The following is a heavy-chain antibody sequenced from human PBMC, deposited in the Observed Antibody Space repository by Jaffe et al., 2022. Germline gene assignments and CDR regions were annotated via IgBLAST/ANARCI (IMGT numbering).Heavy chain of an antibody. CDR3: AKSGYCSGGSCYSDFDY. Sequence: EVQLLESGGGLVQPGGSLRLSCAASGFTFSSYAMSWVRQAPGKGLEWVSAISGSGGSTYYADSVKGRFTISRDNSKNTLYLQMNSLRAEDTAVYYCAKSGYCSGGSCYSDFDYWGQGTLVTVSS. CDR1: GFTFSSYA. J-gene: IGHJ4*02. D-gene: IGHD2-15*01. V-gene: IGHV3-23*01. CDR2: ISGSGGST.